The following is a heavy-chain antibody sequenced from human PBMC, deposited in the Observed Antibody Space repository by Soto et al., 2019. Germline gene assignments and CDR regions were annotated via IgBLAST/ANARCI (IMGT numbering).Heavy chain of an antibody. CDR3: AKDRPYCSGGSCYSTRRLVGMDV. CDR1: GFTFSSYA. Sequence: PGGSLRLSCAASGFTFSSYAMSWVRQAPGKGLEWVSAISGSGGSTYYADSVKGRFTISRDNSKNTLYLQMNSLRAEDTAVYYCAKDRPYCSGGSCYSTRRLVGMDVWGQGTTVTVSS. J-gene: IGHJ6*02. CDR2: ISGSGGST. D-gene: IGHD2-15*01. V-gene: IGHV3-23*01.